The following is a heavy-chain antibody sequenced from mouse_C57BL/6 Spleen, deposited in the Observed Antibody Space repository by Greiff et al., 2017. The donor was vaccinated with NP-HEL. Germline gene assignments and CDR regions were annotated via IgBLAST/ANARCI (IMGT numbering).Heavy chain of an antibody. CDR3: ARHEGLWYFDV. Sequence: EVKLVESGGGLVQPGGSLKLSCAASGFTFSDYYMYWVRQTPEKRLEWVAYISNGGGSTYYPDTVKGRSTISRDNAKNTLYLQMSRLKSEDTAMYYCARHEGLWYFDVWGTGTTVTVSS. CDR2: ISNGGGST. J-gene: IGHJ1*03. V-gene: IGHV5-12*01. CDR1: GFTFSDYY.